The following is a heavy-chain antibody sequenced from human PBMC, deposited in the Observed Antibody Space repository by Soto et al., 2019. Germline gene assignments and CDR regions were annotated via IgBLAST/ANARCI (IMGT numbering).Heavy chain of an antibody. D-gene: IGHD3-3*01. CDR2: IIPIFGTA. Sequence: VKVSCKASGGTFSSYAISWVRQAPGQGLEWMGGIIPIFGTANYAQKFQGRVTITADESTSTAYMELSSLRSEDTAVYYCARDTIFGVVANSYYYYGMDVWGQGTTVTVSS. CDR1: GGTFSSYA. V-gene: IGHV1-69*13. CDR3: ARDTIFGVVANSYYYYGMDV. J-gene: IGHJ6*02.